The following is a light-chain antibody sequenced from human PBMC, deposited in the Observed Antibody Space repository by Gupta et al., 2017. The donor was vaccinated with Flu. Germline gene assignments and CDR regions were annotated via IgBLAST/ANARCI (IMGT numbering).Light chain of an antibody. CDR2: KTS. Sequence: DVQLTQSPSTLSASVGDRVTITCRASQDISLWLAWYQQKPGEGPKLLIYKTSNLETGVPSRFSGSASGTEFTLTISSLQPDDFATYHCQQYSRQPRTFGQGTKVEIK. V-gene: IGKV1-5*03. J-gene: IGKJ1*01. CDR3: QQYSRQPRT. CDR1: QDISLW.